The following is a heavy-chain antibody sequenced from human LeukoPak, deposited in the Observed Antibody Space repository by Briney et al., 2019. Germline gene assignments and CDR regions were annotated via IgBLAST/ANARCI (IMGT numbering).Heavy chain of an antibody. D-gene: IGHD4-11*01. J-gene: IGHJ3*02. CDR2: MYYRGST. Sequence: SETLSLTCTVSGDSISSIGYYWGWIRQPPGKGLEWIGTMYYRGSTYYNPSLESRVTISVDTSKNQFSLRVTSVTAADTAVYYCASLGERGYSDYPDAFNIWGQGTMVTVSS. CDR3: ASLGERGYSDYPDAFNI. V-gene: IGHV4-39*07. CDR1: GDSISSIGYY.